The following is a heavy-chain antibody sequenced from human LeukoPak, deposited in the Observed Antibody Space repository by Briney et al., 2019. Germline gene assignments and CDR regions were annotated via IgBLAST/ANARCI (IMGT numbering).Heavy chain of an antibody. J-gene: IGHJ5*02. CDR2: ISGSGGST. V-gene: IGHV3-23*01. D-gene: IGHD6-13*01. Sequence: GGSLRLSCAASGFTFSSYAMSWVRQAPGKGLEWVSAISGSGGSTYYADSVKGRFTISRDNSKNTLYLQMNSLRAEDAAVYYCAKGISSSWYISWFDPWGQGTLVTVSS. CDR3: AKGISSSWYISWFDP. CDR1: GFTFSSYA.